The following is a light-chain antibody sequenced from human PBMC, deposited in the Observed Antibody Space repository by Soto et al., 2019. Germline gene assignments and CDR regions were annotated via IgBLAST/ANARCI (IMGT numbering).Light chain of an antibody. CDR1: QSVSSK. Sequence: EIVMTQSPATLSVSPGERATLSCRASQSVSSKLAWYQQKPGQAPRLLIYGASTRATGIPARFSGSGSGTEFTLTISSLQPEDFATYYCQQYNSYWTFAQGTKVDIK. CDR3: QQYNSYWT. J-gene: IGKJ1*01. V-gene: IGKV3-15*01. CDR2: GAS.